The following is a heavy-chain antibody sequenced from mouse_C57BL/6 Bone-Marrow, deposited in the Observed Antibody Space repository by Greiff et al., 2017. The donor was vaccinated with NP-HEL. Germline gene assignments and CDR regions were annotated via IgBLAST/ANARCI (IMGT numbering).Heavy chain of an antibody. V-gene: IGHV7-3*01. Sequence: EVHLVESGGGLVQPGGSLSLSCAASGFTFTDYYMSWVRQPPGKALEWLGFIRNKANGYTTEYSASVKGRFTISRDNSQSILYLQMNALRAEDSSTYYCARWVLPGARDYGGQGTSVTVSS. J-gene: IGHJ4*01. CDR3: ARWVLPGARDY. CDR2: IRNKANGYTT. CDR1: GFTFTDYY. D-gene: IGHD3-1*01.